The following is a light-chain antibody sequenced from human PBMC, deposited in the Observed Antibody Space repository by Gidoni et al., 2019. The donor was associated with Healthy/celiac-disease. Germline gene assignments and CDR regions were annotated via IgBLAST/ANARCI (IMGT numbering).Light chain of an antibody. CDR3: QVWDSSSDHVV. J-gene: IGLJ2*01. V-gene: IGLV3-21*02. Sequence: SYVLTQPLSVSVAPGQTARITCGGNNIGSKSVHWYQQKPGQAPVLVVYGDSDRPSGIPERFSGSNSGNTATLTISRVEAGDEADYYCQVWDSSSDHVVFGGGTKLTVL. CDR2: GDS. CDR1: NIGSKS.